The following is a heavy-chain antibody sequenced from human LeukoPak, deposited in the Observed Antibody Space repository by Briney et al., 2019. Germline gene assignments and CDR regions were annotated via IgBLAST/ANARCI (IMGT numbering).Heavy chain of an antibody. V-gene: IGHV1-69*04. Sequence: SVKVSCKASGGTFSSYAISWVRQAPGQGLEWMGRIIPILGIANYAQKFQGRVTITADKSTSTAYMELSSLRSEDTAVYYCARDRPDYYDGSGPHLYWGQGTLVTVSS. D-gene: IGHD3-22*01. J-gene: IGHJ4*02. CDR1: GGTFSSYA. CDR3: ARDRPDYYDGSGPHLY. CDR2: IIPILGIA.